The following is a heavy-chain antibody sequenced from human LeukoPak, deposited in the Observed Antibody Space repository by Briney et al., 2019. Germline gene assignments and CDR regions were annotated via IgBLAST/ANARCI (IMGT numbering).Heavy chain of an antibody. CDR1: GDSIRNYY. CDR2: ISYSGST. J-gene: IGHJ4*02. V-gene: IGHV4-59*12. D-gene: IGHD3-10*01. Sequence: SETLSLTCTVSGDSIRNYYWSWIRQSPGKGLEWIGYISYSGSTNYNPSLKSRVTMPIDTSKNQFSLKLRSVTAADTAVYYCAREGSRGIDYWGQGTLLTVSS. CDR3: AREGSRGIDY.